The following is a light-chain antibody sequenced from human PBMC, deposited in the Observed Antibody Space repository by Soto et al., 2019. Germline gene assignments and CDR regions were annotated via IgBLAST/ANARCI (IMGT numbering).Light chain of an antibody. CDR2: VGTGGIVG. CDR1: SGYSNYK. V-gene: IGLV9-49*01. CDR3: GADHGSGSNFVRV. Sequence: QLVLTQPPSASASLGASVTLTCTLSSGYSNYKVDWYQQRPGKGPRFVMRVGTGGIVGSKGDGIPDRFSVLGSGLNRYLNIKNIQEEDESDYHCGADHGSGSNFVRVFGGGTKLTVL. J-gene: IGLJ2*01.